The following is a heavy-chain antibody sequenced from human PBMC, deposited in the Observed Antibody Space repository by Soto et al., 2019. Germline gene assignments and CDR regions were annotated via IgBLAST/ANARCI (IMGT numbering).Heavy chain of an antibody. CDR2: INPNSGGT. CDR3: ARGVSSGWYDAFDI. CDR1: GYTFTGYY. Sequence: ASVKVSCKASGYTFTGYYMHWVRQAPGQGLEWMGWINPNSGGTNYAQKFQGWVTMTRDTSISTAYMELSRLRSDDTAVYYCARGVSSGWYDAFDIWGQGTMVTVS. D-gene: IGHD6-19*01. J-gene: IGHJ3*02. V-gene: IGHV1-2*04.